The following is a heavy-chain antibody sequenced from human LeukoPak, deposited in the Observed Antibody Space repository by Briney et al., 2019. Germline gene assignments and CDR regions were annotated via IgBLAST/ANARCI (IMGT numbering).Heavy chain of an antibody. CDR2: IIAIFNTA. V-gene: IGHV1-69*06. J-gene: IGHJ6*03. Sequence: SVKVSCKASGYTFTSYGISWVRQAPGQGLEWMGGIIAIFNTANYAQKFQGRVTITADKSTSTAYMELNSLRSEDTAVYYCARDRSGWFGGYYYFNDMDVWGKGTTVTVSS. CDR3: ARDRSGWFGGYYYFNDMDV. CDR1: GYTFTSYG. D-gene: IGHD6-19*01.